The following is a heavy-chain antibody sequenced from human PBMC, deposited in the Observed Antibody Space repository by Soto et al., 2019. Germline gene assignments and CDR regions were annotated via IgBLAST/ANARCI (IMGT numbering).Heavy chain of an antibody. V-gene: IGHV3-15*01. J-gene: IGHJ4*02. Sequence: GGSLRLSCAASGFTFSNAWMSWVRQAPGKGLEWVGRIKSKTDGGTTDYAAPVKGRFTISRDDSKKTLYLQMNSLKTEDTAVYYCTTNYSELVVAALMDFDYWGQGTLVTVS. CDR3: TTNYSELVVAALMDFDY. CDR1: GFTFSNAW. D-gene: IGHD2-15*01. CDR2: IKSKTDGGTT.